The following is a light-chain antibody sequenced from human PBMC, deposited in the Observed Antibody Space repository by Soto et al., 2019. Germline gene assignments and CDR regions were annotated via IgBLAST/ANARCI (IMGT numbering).Light chain of an antibody. V-gene: IGLV2-23*01. CDR3: CSYAGRSIRYV. CDR1: SSDVGSYNL. J-gene: IGLJ1*01. Sequence: QSVLTQPASVSGSPGQSITISCTGTSSDVGSYNLVSWYQQHPGKAPKLMIYEGSKRPSGVSNRFSGSKSGNTASLTISGLQAEDEADYYCCSYAGRSIRYVFGTGTKLTVL. CDR2: EGS.